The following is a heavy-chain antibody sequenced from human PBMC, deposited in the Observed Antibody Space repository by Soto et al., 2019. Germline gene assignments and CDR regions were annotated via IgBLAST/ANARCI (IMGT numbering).Heavy chain of an antibody. D-gene: IGHD2-15*01. CDR1: GFTFSSYG. Sequence: GGSLRLSXAASGFTFSSYGMHWVRQAPGKGLEWVAVISYDGSNKYYADSVKGRFTISRDNSKNTLYLQMNSLRAEDTAVYYCANLNGYCSGGSCPYSLLYYYYGMDVWGQGTTVTVSS. CDR2: ISYDGSNK. J-gene: IGHJ6*02. CDR3: ANLNGYCSGGSCPYSLLYYYYGMDV. V-gene: IGHV3-30*18.